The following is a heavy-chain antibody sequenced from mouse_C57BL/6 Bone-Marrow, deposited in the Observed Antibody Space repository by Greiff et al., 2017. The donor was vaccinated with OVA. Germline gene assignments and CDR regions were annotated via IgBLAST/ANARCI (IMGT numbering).Heavy chain of an antibody. CDR2: IWSGGST. D-gene: IGHD1-1*01. V-gene: IGHV2-2*01. J-gene: IGHJ2*01. Sequence: VQLQESGPGLVQPSQSLSITCTVSGFSLTSYGVHWVRQSPGKGLEWLGVIWSGGSTDYNAAFISRLSISKDNSKSQVFFKMNSLQADDTAIYYCAIFITTVVATSYYFDYWGQGTTLTVSS. CDR1: GFSLTSYG. CDR3: AIFITTVVATSYYFDY.